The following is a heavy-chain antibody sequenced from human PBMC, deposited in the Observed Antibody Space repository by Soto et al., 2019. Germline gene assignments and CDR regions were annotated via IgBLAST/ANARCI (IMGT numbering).Heavy chain of an antibody. V-gene: IGHV1-18*01. CDR2: ISAYNGNT. J-gene: IGHJ4*02. D-gene: IGHD2-15*01. CDR3: ARAKRGYCSGGSCYGEFDY. CDR1: GYTFTSYG. Sequence: ASVKVSCKASGYTFTSYGISWVRQAPGQGLEWMGWISAYNGNTNYAQKLQGRVTMTTDTSTSTAYMELRSLRSDDTAVYYCARAKRGYCSGGSCYGEFDYWGQGTLVTSPQ.